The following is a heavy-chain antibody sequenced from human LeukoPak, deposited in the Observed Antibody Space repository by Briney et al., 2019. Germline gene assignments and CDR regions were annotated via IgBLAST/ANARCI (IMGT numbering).Heavy chain of an antibody. J-gene: IGHJ4*02. Sequence: GASVKVSCKASGGTFSRYAISWVRQAPGQGLEWMGGIIPIFGTANYAQKFQGRVTITADESTSTAYMELSSLRSEDTAVYYCARDSVWYDILTGYQYYFDYWGQGTLVTVSS. CDR1: GGTFSRYA. CDR3: ARDSVWYDILTGYQYYFDY. V-gene: IGHV1-69*13. CDR2: IIPIFGTA. D-gene: IGHD3-9*01.